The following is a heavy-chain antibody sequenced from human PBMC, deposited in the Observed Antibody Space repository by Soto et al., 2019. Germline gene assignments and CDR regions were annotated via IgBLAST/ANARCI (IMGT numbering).Heavy chain of an antibody. V-gene: IGHV1-46*01. CDR2: INPSGGST. Sequence: ASVKVSCKASGYTFTSYYMHWVRQAPGQGLEWMGIINPSGGSTSYAQKFQGRVTMTRDTSTSTVYMELSSLTAADTAVYFCARARVPYSSTWCRYDYYGMDIWGQGTTVTVSS. CDR1: GYTFTSYY. J-gene: IGHJ6*02. D-gene: IGHD6-13*01. CDR3: ARARVPYSSTWCRYDYYGMDI.